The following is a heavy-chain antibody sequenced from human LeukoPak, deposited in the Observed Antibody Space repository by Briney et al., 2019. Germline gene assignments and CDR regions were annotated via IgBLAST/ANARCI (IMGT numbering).Heavy chain of an antibody. J-gene: IGHJ4*02. D-gene: IGHD6-13*01. CDR1: GFTLSSYG. CDR3: AKDHSSSWYYFDY. V-gene: IGHV3-30*18. CDR2: ISYDGRSK. Sequence: GGSLRLSCAASGFTLSSYGMHWVRQAPGKGLEWVAVISYDGRSKYYADSVKGRFTISRDNSRNTLYLQTNSLRAEDTAVYYCAKDHSSSWYYFDYWGQGTLVTVSS.